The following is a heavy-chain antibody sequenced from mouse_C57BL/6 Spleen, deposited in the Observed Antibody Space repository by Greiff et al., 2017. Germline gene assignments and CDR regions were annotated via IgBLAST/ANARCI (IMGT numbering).Heavy chain of an antibody. CDR2: IYPGDGDT. CDR1: GYAFSSYW. CDR3: AREGFRRDMDY. J-gene: IGHJ4*01. V-gene: IGHV1-80*01. Sequence: QVQLQQSGAELVKPGASVKISCKASGYAFSSYWMNWVKQRPGKGLEWIGQIYPGDGDTNYNGKFKGKATLTADKSSSTAYMQLSSLTSEDSAVYFCAREGFRRDMDYWGQGTSVTVSS. D-gene: IGHD3-3*01.